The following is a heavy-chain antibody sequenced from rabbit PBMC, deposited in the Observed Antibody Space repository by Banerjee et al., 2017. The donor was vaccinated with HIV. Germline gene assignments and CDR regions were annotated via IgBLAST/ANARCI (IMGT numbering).Heavy chain of an antibody. D-gene: IGHD4-1*01. CDR2: IYAGSSGST. CDR3: ARDLAGVIGWNFNL. Sequence: QEQLEESGGDLVKPGASLKLTCTASGFSFSNKYVMCWVRQAPGKGLEWIACIYAGSSGSTQYANWAKGRFTISKISSTTVTLQMTSLTAADTASYFCARDLAGVIGWNFNLWGQGTLVTVS. J-gene: IGHJ4*01. V-gene: IGHV1S45*01. CDR1: GFSFSNKYV.